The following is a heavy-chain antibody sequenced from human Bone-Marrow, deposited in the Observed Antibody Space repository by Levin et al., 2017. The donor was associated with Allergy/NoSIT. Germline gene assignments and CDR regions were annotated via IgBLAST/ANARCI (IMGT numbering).Heavy chain of an antibody. D-gene: IGHD4/OR15-4a*01. V-gene: IGHV3-53*01. CDR1: GFAVSWNY. J-gene: IGHJ4*02. CDR2: IHANGKT. CDR3: DYGDHYTPPI. Sequence: LSLTCEVSGFAVSWNYMTWVRQAPGKGLEWVSTIHANGKTYYAGSVKGRFTISRDSSKNTLYLQMNSLRVEDTAVYFCDYGDHYTPPIWGQGSLVTVSA.